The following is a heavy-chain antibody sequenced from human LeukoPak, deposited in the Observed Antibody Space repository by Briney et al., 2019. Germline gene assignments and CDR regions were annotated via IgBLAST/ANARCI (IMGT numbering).Heavy chain of an antibody. CDR3: ARSVVVPTAIGDWFDP. CDR1: GGSISSYY. D-gene: IGHD2-2*01. J-gene: IGHJ5*02. Sequence: SETLSLTGTVAGGSISSYYWSWIRQPPGKGLEWIGYIYYSGSTNYNPSLKSRVTISVDTSKNQFSLKLSSVTAADTAVYYCARSVVVPTAIGDWFDPWGQGTLVTVSS. CDR2: IYYSGST. V-gene: IGHV4-59*01.